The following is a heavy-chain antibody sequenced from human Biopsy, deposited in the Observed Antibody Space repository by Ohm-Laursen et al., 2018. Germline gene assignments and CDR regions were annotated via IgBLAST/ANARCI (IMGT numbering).Heavy chain of an antibody. CDR3: TRATNSTGWPYYYFYGMDI. V-gene: IGHV4-59*07. J-gene: IGHJ6*02. Sequence: SDTLSLTCTVSGGSISSDWWSWIRQTPGKGLECIGYVYYSGTTTYNPSLRSRVTISVDTSMNQISLRLQSVTAADTAIYYCTRATNSTGWPYYYFYGMDIWGQGTTVTVSS. D-gene: IGHD2/OR15-2a*01. CDR1: GGSISSDW. CDR2: VYYSGTT.